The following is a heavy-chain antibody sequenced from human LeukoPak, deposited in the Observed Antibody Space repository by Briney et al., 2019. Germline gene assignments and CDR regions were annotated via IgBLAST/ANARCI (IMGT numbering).Heavy chain of an antibody. CDR2: IYYSGST. J-gene: IGHJ6*04. CDR3: ARLENRDYYYYGMDV. Sequence: SETLSLTCTVSGGSISSYYWSWIRQPPGEGLEWIGYIYYSGSTNYNPSLKSRVTISVDTSKNQFSLKLSSVTAADTAVYYCARLENRDYYYYGMDVWGKGTTVTVSS. CDR1: GGSISSYY. D-gene: IGHD3-3*01. V-gene: IGHV4-59*01.